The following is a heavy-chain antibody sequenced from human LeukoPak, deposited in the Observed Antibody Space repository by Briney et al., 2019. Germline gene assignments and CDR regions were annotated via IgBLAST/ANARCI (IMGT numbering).Heavy chain of an antibody. D-gene: IGHD3-10*01. CDR1: GGTFSSYA. CDR2: IIPIFGTA. V-gene: IGHV1-69*13. CDR3: ASRTDGSGSYPLDY. J-gene: IGHJ4*02. Sequence: GASVKVSCKASGGTFSSYAISWVRQAPGQGLEWMGGIIPIFGTANYAQKFQGRVTITADESTSTAYMELSSLRSEDTAVYYCASRTDGSGSYPLDYWGQGTLVNVSS.